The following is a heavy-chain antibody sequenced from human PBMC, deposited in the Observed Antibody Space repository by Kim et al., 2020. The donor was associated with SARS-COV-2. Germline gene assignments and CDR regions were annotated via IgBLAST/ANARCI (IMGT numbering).Heavy chain of an antibody. Sequence: GGSLRLSCAASGFTFSSYEMNWVRQAPGKGLEWVSYISSSGSTIYYADSVKGRFTISRDNAKNSLYLQMNSLRAEDTAVYYCARVHDYVWGSYRYFDYWGQGTLVTVSS. D-gene: IGHD3-16*02. CDR3: ARVHDYVWGSYRYFDY. J-gene: IGHJ4*02. V-gene: IGHV3-48*03. CDR1: GFTFSSYE. CDR2: ISSSGSTI.